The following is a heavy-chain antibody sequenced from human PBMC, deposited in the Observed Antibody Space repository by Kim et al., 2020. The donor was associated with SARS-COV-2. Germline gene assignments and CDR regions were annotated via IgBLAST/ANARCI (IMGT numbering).Heavy chain of an antibody. V-gene: IGHV1-24*01. D-gene: IGHD4-17*01. J-gene: IGHJ4*02. CDR3: ATGADYGDYSSGFLVG. CDR2: FDPEDGET. Sequence: ASVKVSCKVSGYTLTELSMHWVRQAPGKGLEWMGGFDPEDGETIYAQKFQGRVTMTEDTSTDTAYMELSSLRSEDTAVYYCATGADYGDYSSGFLVGWGQGTLVTVSS. CDR1: GYTLTELS.